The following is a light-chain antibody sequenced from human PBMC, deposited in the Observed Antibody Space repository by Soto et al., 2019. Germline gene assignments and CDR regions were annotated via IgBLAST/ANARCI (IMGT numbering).Light chain of an antibody. J-gene: IGKJ2*01. CDR2: GAS. CDR1: PSVSSSY. CDR3: HQYSDHMYT. V-gene: IGKV3-20*01. Sequence: EIVLTQSPGTLSLSPGERVTLSCRASPSVSSSYLAWYQQKPGQAPRLLFYGASRRATGIPDRFSGGQSGTDFTLTVSRLEPEDFAVYYCHQYSDHMYTFGQGTKLVIK.